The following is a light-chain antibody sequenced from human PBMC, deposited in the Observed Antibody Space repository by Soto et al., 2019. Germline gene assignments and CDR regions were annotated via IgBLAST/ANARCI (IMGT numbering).Light chain of an antibody. CDR3: QQYSSFPIT. CDR2: GTS. J-gene: IGKJ4*01. CDR1: QSVSSNY. Sequence: EVVLTQSPGTLSLSPGERATLSCRASQSVSSNYLVWYQHKPGQAPRLLIYGTSRRATGIPDRFSGRGFGTDSTPTLSNLEPEDFGVYYCQQYSSFPITFGGGTRVDIK. V-gene: IGKV3-20*01.